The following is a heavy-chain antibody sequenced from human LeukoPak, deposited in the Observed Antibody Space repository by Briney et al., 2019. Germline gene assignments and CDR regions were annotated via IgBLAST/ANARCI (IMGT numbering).Heavy chain of an antibody. D-gene: IGHD6-6*01. CDR1: GYTFTGYY. Sequence: ASVRVSCKASGYTFTGYYMHWVRQAPGQGLEWMGWINPNSGGTNYAQKFQGRVTMTRDTSISTAYMELSRLRSDDTAVYYCARIAARSWFWFDPWGQGTLVTVSS. V-gene: IGHV1-2*02. CDR2: INPNSGGT. CDR3: ARIAARSWFWFDP. J-gene: IGHJ5*02.